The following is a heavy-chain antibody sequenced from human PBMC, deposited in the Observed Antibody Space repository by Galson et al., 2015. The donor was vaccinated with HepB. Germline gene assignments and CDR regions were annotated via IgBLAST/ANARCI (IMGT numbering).Heavy chain of an antibody. V-gene: IGHV3-15*01. CDR2: IKSKTDGGTT. CDR1: GFTFSNAW. J-gene: IGHJ3*02. CDR3: TTPRLGDTAMVRGAFDI. D-gene: IGHD5-18*01. Sequence: SLRLSCAASGFTFSNAWMSWVGQAPGKGLEWVGRIKSKTDGGTTDYAAPVKGRFTISRDDSKTTLYLQMNSLKTEDTAVYYCTTPRLGDTAMVRGAFDIWGQGTMVTVSS.